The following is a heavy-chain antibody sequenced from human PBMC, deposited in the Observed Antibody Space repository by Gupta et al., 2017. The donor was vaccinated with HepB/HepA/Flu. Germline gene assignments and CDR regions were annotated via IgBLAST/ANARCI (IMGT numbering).Heavy chain of an antibody. CDR3: AKGGGWLYYFDY. D-gene: IGHD2-15*01. V-gene: IGHV3-23*01. CDR2: ISGSGDNT. CDR1: GFTFRPFL. J-gene: IGHJ4*02. Sequence: EVQVLESGGGLVQPGGSLRLSCAASGFTFRPFLMNWVRQAPGKGLEWVSAISGSGDNTYYADSVKGRFTISRDNSKNTLYLQMNSLRAEDTAVYFCAKGGGWLYYFDYWGQGTLVTLSS.